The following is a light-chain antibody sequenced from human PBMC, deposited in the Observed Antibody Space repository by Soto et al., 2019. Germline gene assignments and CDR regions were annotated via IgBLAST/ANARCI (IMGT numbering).Light chain of an antibody. V-gene: IGKV1-39*01. CDR2: DAS. Sequence: DIQMTQSPSSLSASVGDRVTITCRASQNIRTYINWYQQKSGRAPNLLIFDASRLQSGVPSRFSGTGSGTDFTLTLTSLQPEDFATYYCQQTSTTLWTFGQGTKV. CDR1: QNIRTY. CDR3: QQTSTTLWT. J-gene: IGKJ1*01.